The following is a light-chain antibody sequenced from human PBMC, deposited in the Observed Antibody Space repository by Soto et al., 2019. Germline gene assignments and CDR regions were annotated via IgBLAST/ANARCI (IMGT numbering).Light chain of an antibody. Sequence: SALTQPASVSGSPGQSITISFTGTSSDVGGYDYVSWYQQHPGKAPQLMIYDVNNRPSGVSNRFSGSKSGNTASLTISGLQAEDEADYYCSSYTSSSTLVFGTGTKVTVL. J-gene: IGLJ1*01. CDR2: DVN. CDR3: SSYTSSSTLV. CDR1: SSDVGGYDY. V-gene: IGLV2-14*01.